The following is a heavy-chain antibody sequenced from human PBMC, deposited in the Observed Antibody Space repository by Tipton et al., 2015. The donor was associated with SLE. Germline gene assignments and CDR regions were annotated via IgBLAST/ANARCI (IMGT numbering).Heavy chain of an antibody. CDR3: ARDLTGLGFDY. D-gene: IGHD1-20*01. CDR1: GGSISSSNY. J-gene: IGHJ4*02. CDR2: IYTSGST. V-gene: IGHV4-61*02. Sequence: LRLSCAVSGGSISSSNYWSWIRQPAGKGLEWIGRIYTSGSTNYNPSLKSRVTISVDTSKNQFSLKLSSVTAADTAVYYCARDLTGLGFDYWGQGTLVTVSS.